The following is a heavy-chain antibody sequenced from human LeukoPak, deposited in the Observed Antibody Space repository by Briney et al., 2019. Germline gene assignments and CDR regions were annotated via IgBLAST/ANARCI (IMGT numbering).Heavy chain of an antibody. V-gene: IGHV3-66*01. Sequence: GGSLRLSCAASGFTVSINYMSWVRQAPGKGLEWVSVIYSGGSTYYADSVKGRFTISRDNSKNTLYLQMNSLRAEDTAVYYCARSYDYGDYGPFDYWGQGTLVTVSS. CDR2: IYSGGST. CDR1: GFTVSINY. J-gene: IGHJ4*02. D-gene: IGHD4-17*01. CDR3: ARSYDYGDYGPFDY.